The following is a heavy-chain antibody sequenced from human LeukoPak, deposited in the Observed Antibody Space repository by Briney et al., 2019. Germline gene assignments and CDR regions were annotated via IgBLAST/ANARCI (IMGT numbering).Heavy chain of an antibody. D-gene: IGHD4-23*01. V-gene: IGHV4-59*12. CDR3: ARESDGGNSVFDY. Sequence: SETLSLTCTVSGGSISSYYWSWIRQPPGKGLEWIGYIYYSGSTNYNPSLKSRVTISVDTSKNQFSLKLSSVTAADTAVYYCARESDGGNSVFDYWGQGTLVTVFS. J-gene: IGHJ4*02. CDR2: IYYSGST. CDR1: GGSISSYY.